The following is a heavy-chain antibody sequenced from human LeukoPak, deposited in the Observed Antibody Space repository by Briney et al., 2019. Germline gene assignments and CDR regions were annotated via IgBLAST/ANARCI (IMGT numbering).Heavy chain of an antibody. D-gene: IGHD5-18*01. J-gene: IGHJ4*02. CDR3: AKSIMGTAGLLDN. Sequence: GGSLRLTCAASGFTFSSYAMSWVRQAPGKGLEWVSLLSGRGRHTNYADSVKGRFTISTDNSKNTLILQMNSLRADDTAVYYCAKSIMGTAGLLDNWGQGTLVTVSS. V-gene: IGHV3-23*01. CDR2: LSGRGRHT. CDR1: GFTFSSYA.